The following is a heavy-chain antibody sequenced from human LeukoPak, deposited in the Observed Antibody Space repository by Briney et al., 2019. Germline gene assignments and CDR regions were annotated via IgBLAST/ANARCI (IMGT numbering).Heavy chain of an antibody. Sequence: GGSLRLSCAASGFTFSSYSMNWVRQAPGKGLEWASSISSSSSYIYYADSVKGRFTISRDNAKNSLYLQMNSLRAEDTAVYYRARAGYDILTGYYSSVYWGQGTLVTVSS. J-gene: IGHJ4*02. CDR1: GFTFSSYS. D-gene: IGHD3-9*01. CDR3: ARAGYDILTGYYSSVY. V-gene: IGHV3-21*01. CDR2: ISSSSSYI.